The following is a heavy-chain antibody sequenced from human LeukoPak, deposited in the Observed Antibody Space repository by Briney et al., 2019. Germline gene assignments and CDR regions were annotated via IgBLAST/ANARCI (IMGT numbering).Heavy chain of an antibody. CDR3: ARHQTDSSGYYAYSMDV. Sequence: GGSLRLSCAASGFIFSDYHMSWIRQAPEKGLEWVSHISGRTSSTNYVDSVKGRFPISRDNAKNSLYLQMNSLRAEDTAVYYCARHQTDSSGYYAYSMDVWGQGTTVTVSS. CDR1: GFIFSDYH. J-gene: IGHJ6*02. CDR2: ISGRTSST. V-gene: IGHV3-11*06. D-gene: IGHD3-22*01.